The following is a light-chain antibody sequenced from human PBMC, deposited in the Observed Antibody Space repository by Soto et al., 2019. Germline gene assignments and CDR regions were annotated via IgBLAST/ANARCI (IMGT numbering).Light chain of an antibody. CDR2: DAI. Sequence: EIVFTQSPGTLSFSPGGRATPSLRARQSVGGDYLAWYQQKPGQAPRLLIYDAIRRATGIPDRFSGSGSGTDFTLTINRLEPEDFAVYYCQQCAASPRTFGQGTKV. J-gene: IGKJ1*01. V-gene: IGKV3-20*01. CDR3: QQCAASPRT. CDR1: QSVGGDY.